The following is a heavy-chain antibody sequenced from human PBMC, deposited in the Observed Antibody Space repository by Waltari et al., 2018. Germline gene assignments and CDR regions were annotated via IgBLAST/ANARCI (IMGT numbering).Heavy chain of an antibody. Sequence: QVQLVESGGGVVQPGRSLRLSCAASGFSFSSYGMHWVRQAPRKGRGWVAVIWYDGSNKYYADSVKGRFTISRDNSKNTLYLQMNSLRAEDTAVYYCAREDYYYDSSGYTVAEYFQHWGQGTLVTVSS. CDR3: AREDYYYDSSGYTVAEYFQH. J-gene: IGHJ1*01. CDR1: GFSFSSYG. CDR2: IWYDGSNK. V-gene: IGHV3-33*01. D-gene: IGHD3-22*01.